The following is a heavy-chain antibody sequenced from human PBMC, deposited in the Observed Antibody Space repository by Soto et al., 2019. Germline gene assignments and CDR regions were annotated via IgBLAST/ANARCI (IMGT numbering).Heavy chain of an antibody. V-gene: IGHV3-13*01. CDR3: AKGKAHTLFGVDTLFDY. Sequence: GGSLRLSCEASGFTFSGFDMHWVRQPTGKGLEWVSSIGTAGDTYYAVSVKGRFTISRDNAKNSLSLQMNSLRAEDTAIYYCAKGKAHTLFGVDTLFDYWGQGTLVTVSS. CDR2: IGTAGDT. J-gene: IGHJ4*02. D-gene: IGHD3-3*01. CDR1: GFTFSGFD.